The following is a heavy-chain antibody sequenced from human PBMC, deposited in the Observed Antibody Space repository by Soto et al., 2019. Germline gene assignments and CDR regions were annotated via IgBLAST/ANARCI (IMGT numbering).Heavy chain of an antibody. D-gene: IGHD3-16*02. V-gene: IGHV4-39*07. J-gene: IGHJ4*02. CDR1: GGSISSSSYY. CDR3: ARDSGSYRFFDY. CDR2: IYYSGST. Sequence: SETLSLTCTVSGGSISSSSYYWGWIRQPPGKGLEWIGNIYYSGSTYYNPSLKSRVTISVDTSKNQFSLKLSSVTAADTAVYYCARDSGSYRFFDYWGQGTLVTVSS.